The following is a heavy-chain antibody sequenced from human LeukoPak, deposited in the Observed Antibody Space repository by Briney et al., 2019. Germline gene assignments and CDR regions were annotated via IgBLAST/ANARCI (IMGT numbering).Heavy chain of an antibody. D-gene: IGHD1-26*01. CDR2: ISGSGGST. CDR3: AKDRSSGSYYGVHYFDY. Sequence: GGSLRLSCAASGFTFSSYAMSWVRQAPGKGLEWVSAISGSGGSTYYADSVKGRFTISRDNSKNTLYLQMNSLRAEDTAVYYCAKDRSSGSYYGVHYFDYWGQGTLVTVSS. J-gene: IGHJ4*02. CDR1: GFTFSSYA. V-gene: IGHV3-23*01.